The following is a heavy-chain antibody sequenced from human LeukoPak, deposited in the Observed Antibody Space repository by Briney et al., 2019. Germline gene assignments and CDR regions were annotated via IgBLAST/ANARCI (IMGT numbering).Heavy chain of an antibody. V-gene: IGHV3-13*01. Sequence: PGGSLRLSCAASGFTFSSYDMHWVRQPTGRGLEWIAAIGTAGDSSYPGSVRGRFTVSREDAKNSLYLQMNSLTAGDTAVYYCARGYSYRYEYWGQGTLVTVSS. CDR1: GFTFSSYD. J-gene: IGHJ4*02. CDR3: ARGYSYRYEY. CDR2: IGTAGDS. D-gene: IGHD3-10*01.